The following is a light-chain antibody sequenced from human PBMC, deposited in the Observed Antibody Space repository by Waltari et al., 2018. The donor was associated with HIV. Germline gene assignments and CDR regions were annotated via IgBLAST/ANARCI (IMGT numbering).Light chain of an antibody. J-gene: IGLJ1*01. CDR1: RSDVGGYDF. CDR2: DVT. CDR3: TSYAGDTNYLV. V-gene: IGLV2-8*01. Sequence: QSALTQPPSASGSPGQSVTISCTGTRSDVGGYDFVSWYQHRAGKVPKLIIYDVTKRPSGVPDRFSGSKSGNTASLTVSGLRAEDEADYYCTSYAGDTNYLVFGTGTKVTVL.